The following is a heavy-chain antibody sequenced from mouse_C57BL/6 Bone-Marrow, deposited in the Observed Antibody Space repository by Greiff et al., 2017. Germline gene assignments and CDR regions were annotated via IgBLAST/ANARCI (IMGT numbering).Heavy chain of an antibody. CDR3: ARSRGYYGGFDY. J-gene: IGHJ2*01. Sequence: VQLQQSGPELVKPGASVKISCKASGYAFSSSWMNWVKQRPGKGLEWIGRIYPGDGDTNYNGKFKGKATLTADNSSSTAYMQLSSLTSEDSAVYFCARSRGYYGGFDYWGQGTTLTVSS. CDR1: GYAFSSSW. CDR2: IYPGDGDT. V-gene: IGHV1-82*01. D-gene: IGHD1-1*01.